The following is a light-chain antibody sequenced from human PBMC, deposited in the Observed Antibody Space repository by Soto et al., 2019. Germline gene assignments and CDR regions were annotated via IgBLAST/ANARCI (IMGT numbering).Light chain of an antibody. V-gene: IGKV3-15*01. CDR3: QQYATWPRT. Sequence: ETMMTQSPASLSVSPGETATLSCRSSQNVHIDLAWYQQKPGQAPTLLIYGVSARAPGVPARFTGAGSVTEFTLTIRDLQSADFAVYYCQQYATWPRTFGQGT. CDR2: GVS. CDR1: QNVHID. J-gene: IGKJ2*01.